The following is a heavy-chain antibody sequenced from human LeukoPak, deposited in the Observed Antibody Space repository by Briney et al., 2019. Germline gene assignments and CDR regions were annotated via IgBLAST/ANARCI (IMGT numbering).Heavy chain of an antibody. Sequence: GESLRISCKGSGYSFSNYWIGWVRQMPGKGLEWMGIIYPGDSDTRYSPSFQGQVTISADKSISTAYLQWSSLKASDTAMFYCARHYHYSGSGSYNHRDAFDIWGQGTMVTVSS. CDR2: IYPGDSDT. D-gene: IGHD3-10*01. CDR3: ARHYHYSGSGSYNHRDAFDI. CDR1: GYSFSNYW. J-gene: IGHJ3*02. V-gene: IGHV5-51*01.